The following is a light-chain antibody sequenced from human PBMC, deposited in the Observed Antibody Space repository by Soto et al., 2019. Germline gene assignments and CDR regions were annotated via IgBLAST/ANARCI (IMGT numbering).Light chain of an antibody. V-gene: IGLV2-14*01. CDR2: DVS. Sequence: QSALPQPASVSGSPGQSITMSCTGTSSDVGGYNFVSWYQQLPGKAPKLMIYDVSDRPSGVSNRFSGSKSGNTASLTISGLQAEDEADYYCSSYTSSSTVVFGGGTQLTFL. CDR1: SSDVGGYNF. CDR3: SSYTSSSTVV. J-gene: IGLJ2*01.